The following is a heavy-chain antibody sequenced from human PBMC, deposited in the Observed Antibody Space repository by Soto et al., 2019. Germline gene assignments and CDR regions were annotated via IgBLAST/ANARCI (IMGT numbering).Heavy chain of an antibody. Sequence: SETLPLTCTVSGGSISSYYWSWIRQPPGKGLEWIGYIYYSGSTNYNPSLKSRVTISVDTSKNQFSLKLSSVTAADTAVYYCARRCGRAFDYWGQGTLVTVSS. CDR3: ARRCGRAFDY. J-gene: IGHJ4*02. CDR2: IYYSGST. V-gene: IGHV4-59*08. CDR1: GGSISSYY. D-gene: IGHD6-25*01.